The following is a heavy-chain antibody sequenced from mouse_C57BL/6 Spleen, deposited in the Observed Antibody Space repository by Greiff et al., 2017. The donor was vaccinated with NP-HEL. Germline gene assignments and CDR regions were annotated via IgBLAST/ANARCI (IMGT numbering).Heavy chain of an antibody. D-gene: IGHD1-1*01. V-gene: IGHV5-12*01. CDR3: ARPYYGSSDWYFDV. CDR1: GFTFSDYY. Sequence: DVQLVESGGGLVQPGGSLKLSCAASGFTFSDYYMYWVRQTPEKRLEWVAYISNGGGSTYYPDTVKGRFTISRDNAKNTLYLQMSRLKSEDTAMYYCARPYYGSSDWYFDVWGTGTTVTVSS. J-gene: IGHJ1*03. CDR2: ISNGGGST.